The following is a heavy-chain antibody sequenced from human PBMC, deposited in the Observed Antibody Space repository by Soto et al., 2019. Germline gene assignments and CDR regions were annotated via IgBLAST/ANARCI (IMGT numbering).Heavy chain of an antibody. J-gene: IGHJ4*02. CDR2: IYYSGST. CDR1: GGSISSYY. Sequence: SETLSLTCTVSGGSISSYYWSWIRQPPGKGLEWIGYIYYSGSTNYNPSLKSRVTISVDTSKNQFSLKLSSVTAADTAVYYCARKRGYDSTFDDWGKGTLVTVAS. D-gene: IGHD5-12*01. CDR3: ARKRGYDSTFDD. V-gene: IGHV4-59*01.